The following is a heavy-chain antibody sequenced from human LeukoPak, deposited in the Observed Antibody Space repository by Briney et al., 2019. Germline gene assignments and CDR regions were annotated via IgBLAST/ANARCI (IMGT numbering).Heavy chain of an antibody. CDR1: GGSITTYY. CDR2: LSHSGTS. V-gene: IGHV4-4*08. Sequence: SETLSLTCTVSGGSITTYYWSWIRQPPGKGLEWIGFLSHSGTSNNNPSLKSRVTISLDTSKNQLSLKMSSVTAADTAVHYCARMQGPRYFDLWGRGTLVTVSS. J-gene: IGHJ2*01. CDR3: ARMQGPRYFDL.